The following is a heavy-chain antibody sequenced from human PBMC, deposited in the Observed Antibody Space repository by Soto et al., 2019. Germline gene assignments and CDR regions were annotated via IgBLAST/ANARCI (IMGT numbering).Heavy chain of an antibody. CDR1: GFTFSSFA. D-gene: IGHD2-15*01. Sequence: EVQLLESGGGLVQPGGSLRLSCAASGFTFSSFALNWVRQAPGKGLEWGSIISGSADSTFYADSVKGRFIISRDNSKNMQYLQSNSLRAEDAAVYYCAKTRGAVIYGSSVYGMDVWGQGTPVTVSS. V-gene: IGHV3-23*01. CDR3: AKTRGAVIYGSSVYGMDV. CDR2: ISGSADST. J-gene: IGHJ6*02.